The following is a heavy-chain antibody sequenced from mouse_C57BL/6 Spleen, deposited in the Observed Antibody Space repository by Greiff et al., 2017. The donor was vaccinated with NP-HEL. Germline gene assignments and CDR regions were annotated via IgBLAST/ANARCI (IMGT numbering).Heavy chain of an antibody. CDR3: ARSEGYGNFAWFAY. Sequence: QVQLQQSGAELVKPGASVKLSCKASGYTFTSYWMHWVKQRPGQGLEWIGMIHPNSGSTNYNEKFKSKATLTVDKSSSTAYMQLSSLTSEDSAVYYCARSEGYGNFAWFAYWGQGTLVTVSA. CDR1: GYTFTSYW. V-gene: IGHV1-64*01. CDR2: IHPNSGST. D-gene: IGHD2-1*01. J-gene: IGHJ3*01.